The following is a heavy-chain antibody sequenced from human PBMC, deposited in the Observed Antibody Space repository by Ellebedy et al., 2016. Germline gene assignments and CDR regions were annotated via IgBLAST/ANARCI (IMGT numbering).Heavy chain of an antibody. CDR2: ISHSENT. V-gene: IGHV3-23*01. D-gene: IGHD2-15*01. CDR3: AKQEGHPYSSYHMDV. CDR1: GFTFRNYA. Sequence: GESLKISXAASGFTFRNYAMSWVRQAPGKGLEWVSTISHSENTHYADSVKGRFTISRDNSKNTLYLQMSSLRVDDTALYYCAKQEGHPYSSYHMDVWGKGTTVIVSS. J-gene: IGHJ6*03.